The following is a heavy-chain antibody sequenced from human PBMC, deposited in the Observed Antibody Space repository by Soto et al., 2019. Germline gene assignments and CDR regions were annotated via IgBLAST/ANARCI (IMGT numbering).Heavy chain of an antibody. CDR3: AREPREDIVVVPASYYYGMDV. Sequence: SETLSLTCAVYGGSFSGYYWSWIRQPPGKGLEWIGEINHSGSTNYNPSLKSRVTISVDTSKNQFSLKLSSVTAADTAVYYCAREPREDIVVVPASYYYGMDVWGQGTTVTVSS. J-gene: IGHJ6*02. CDR2: INHSGST. CDR1: GGSFSGYY. D-gene: IGHD2-2*01. V-gene: IGHV4-34*01.